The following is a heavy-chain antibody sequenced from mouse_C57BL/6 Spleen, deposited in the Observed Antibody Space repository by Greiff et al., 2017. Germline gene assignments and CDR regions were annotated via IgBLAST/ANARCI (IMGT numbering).Heavy chain of an antibody. V-gene: IGHV1-69*01. D-gene: IGHD2-3*01. CDR3: ARSDDGYWFAY. Sequence: VQLQQSGAELVMPGASVKLSCKASGYTFTSYWMHWVKQRPGQGLEWIGEIDPSDSYTNYNQKFKGKSTLTVDKSSSTAYMQLSSLTSEDSAVYYCARSDDGYWFAYWGQGTLVTVSA. CDR2: IDPSDSYT. J-gene: IGHJ3*01. CDR1: GYTFTSYW.